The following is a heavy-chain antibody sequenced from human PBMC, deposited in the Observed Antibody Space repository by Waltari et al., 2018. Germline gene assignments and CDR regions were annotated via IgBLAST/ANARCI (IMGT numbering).Heavy chain of an antibody. CDR2: ISANGDST. CDR3: AKAMAVTPYYFDY. D-gene: IGHD2-21*02. V-gene: IGHV3-23*04. CDR1: GFTFTGFTFRSYA. Sequence: EVQLVESGGGLVQLGGSLRLSCAGSGFTFTGFTFRSYAMSWVRQAPGKGLEWVSGISANGDSTYYADSVKGRFTISRDNSKNTLYLQVNSLRAEDTAVYYCAKAMAVTPYYFDYWGQGTLVTVSS. J-gene: IGHJ4*02.